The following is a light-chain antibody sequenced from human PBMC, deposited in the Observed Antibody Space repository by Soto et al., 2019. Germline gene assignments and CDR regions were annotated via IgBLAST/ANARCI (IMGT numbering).Light chain of an antibody. CDR3: QQYNNWPPIT. J-gene: IGKJ2*01. Sequence: IVMTQSPATLSVSPGERATLSCRASHSVSSDLAWYQQKPGQAPRLLIYGASTRAIGIPDRFSGSGSGTQFTLTISSLQSEDFAVYYCQQYNNWPPITFGQGTKVEI. V-gene: IGKV3-15*01. CDR2: GAS. CDR1: HSVSSD.